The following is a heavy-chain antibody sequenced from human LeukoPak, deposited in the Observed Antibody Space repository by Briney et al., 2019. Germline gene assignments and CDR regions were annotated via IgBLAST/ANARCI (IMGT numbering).Heavy chain of an antibody. V-gene: IGHV4-59*02. J-gene: IGHJ4*02. CDR2: ISYTEST. CDR1: GGSVSSYF. CDR3: AREEAWVIDN. Sequence: SETLSLTCTVSGGSVSSYFWSWIRQPSGKGLEWIGYISYTESTNYNPSLKSRVTISLDTSKNQFSLKLSSVTAADTAVYYCAREEAWVIDNWGRGTLVTVSS. D-gene: IGHD4-23*01.